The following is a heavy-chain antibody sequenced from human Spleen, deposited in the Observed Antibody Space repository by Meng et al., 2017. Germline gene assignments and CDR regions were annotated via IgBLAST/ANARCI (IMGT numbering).Heavy chain of an antibody. CDR1: GFTFSNAW. CDR2: IRSKTSGGTT. J-gene: IGHJ4*02. CDR3: TTVAN. V-gene: IGHV3-15*01. Sequence: GQLVGSGGGLVMPGGSLRRSCAASGFTFSNAWMSWVRQVPGKGLEWVGRIRSKTSGGTTEYAAPVKDRFAISRDDSKNTLYLQMNSLKTEDTAVYYCTTVANWGQGTLVTVSS.